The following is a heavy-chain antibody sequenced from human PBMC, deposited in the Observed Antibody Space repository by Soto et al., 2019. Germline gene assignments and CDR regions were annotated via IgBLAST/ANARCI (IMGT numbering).Heavy chain of an antibody. D-gene: IGHD6-6*01. Sequence: QVQLVESGGGVVQPGRSLRLSCAASGFTFSSYAMHWVRQAPGKGLEWVAVISYDGSNKYYADSVKGRFTISRDNSKNTLYLQMNSLRAEDTAVYYGARGDSSSLGWFDPWGQGTLVTVSS. CDR1: GFTFSSYA. CDR3: ARGDSSSLGWFDP. CDR2: ISYDGSNK. V-gene: IGHV3-30-3*01. J-gene: IGHJ5*02.